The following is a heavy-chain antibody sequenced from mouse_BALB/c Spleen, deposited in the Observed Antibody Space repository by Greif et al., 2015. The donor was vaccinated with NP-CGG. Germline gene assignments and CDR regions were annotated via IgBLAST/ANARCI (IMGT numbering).Heavy chain of an antibody. D-gene: IGHD1-1*01. V-gene: IGHV1-7*01. CDR3: ARYASSCFDY. Sequence: QVQLQQSGAELAKPGASVKMSCKASGYTFTSYWMHWVKQRPGQGLEWIGYINPSTGYTEYNQKFKDKATLTADKSSSTAYMQLSSLTSEDSAVYYCARYASSCFDYWGQGTTLTVSS. J-gene: IGHJ2*01. CDR1: GYTFTSYW. CDR2: INPSTGYT.